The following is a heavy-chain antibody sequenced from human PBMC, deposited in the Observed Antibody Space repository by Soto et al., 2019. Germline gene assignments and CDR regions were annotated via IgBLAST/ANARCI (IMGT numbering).Heavy chain of an antibody. CDR2: INHSGST. V-gene: IGHV4-34*01. CDR3: ARGGAVEYDSSGYYFDY. Sequence: SETLSLTCAVYGGSFSGYYWSWIRQPPGKGLEWIGEINHSGSTNYNPSLKSRVTISVDTSKNQFSLKLSSVTAADTAVYYCARGGAVEYDSSGYYFDYWGQGTLVTVSS. CDR1: GGSFSGYY. J-gene: IGHJ4*02. D-gene: IGHD3-22*01.